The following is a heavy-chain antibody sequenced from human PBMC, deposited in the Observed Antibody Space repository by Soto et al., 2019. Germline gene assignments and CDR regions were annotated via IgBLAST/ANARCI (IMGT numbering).Heavy chain of an antibody. CDR2: IIPIFGTA. CDR3: ARPRGPVAGTTVRTEAWYFDL. CDR1: GGTFSSYA. D-gene: IGHD6-19*01. Sequence: QVQLVQSGAEVKKPGSSVKVSCKASGGTFSSYAISWVRQAPGQGLEWMGGIIPIFGTANYAQKFQGRVTITADESTSTAYMELSSLRSEDTAVYYCARPRGPVAGTTVRTEAWYFDLWGRGTLVTVSS. V-gene: IGHV1-69*01. J-gene: IGHJ2*01.